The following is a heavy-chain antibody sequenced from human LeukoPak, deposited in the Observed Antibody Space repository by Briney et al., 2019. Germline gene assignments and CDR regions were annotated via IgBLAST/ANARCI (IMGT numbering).Heavy chain of an antibody. J-gene: IGHJ4*02. Sequence: KASETLSLTCTVSGASISAFHWTWFRQPAGKGLEWIVLIYSSVSTLLNPSLKSRVAMSVDLTKNQLSLKLTSVTAADTAMYYCAGKDGEYWGRRTLVTVSS. CDR2: IYSSVST. V-gene: IGHV4-4*07. CDR3: AGKDGEY. CDR1: GASISAFH. D-gene: IGHD3-10*01.